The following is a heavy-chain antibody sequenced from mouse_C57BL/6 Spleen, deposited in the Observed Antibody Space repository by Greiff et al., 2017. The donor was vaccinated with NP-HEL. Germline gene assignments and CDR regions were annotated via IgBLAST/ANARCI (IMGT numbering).Heavy chain of an antibody. J-gene: IGHJ2*01. CDR3: TSYYGSPYFDY. D-gene: IGHD1-1*01. V-gene: IGHV14-4*01. CDR2: IDPENGDT. CDR1: GFNIKDDY. Sequence: EVQLHQSGAELVRPGASVKLSCTASGFNIKDDYMHWVKQRPEQGLEWIGWIDPENGDTEYASPDQGKATITAAPSSNTAYLQLSSLTSADTAVYYCTSYYGSPYFDYWGQGTTLTVSS.